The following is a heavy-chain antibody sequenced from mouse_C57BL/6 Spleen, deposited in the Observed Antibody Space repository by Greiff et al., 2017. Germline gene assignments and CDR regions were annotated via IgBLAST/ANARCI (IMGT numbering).Heavy chain of an antibody. CDR3: ARDYGSSYGYFDF. D-gene: IGHD1-1*01. V-gene: IGHV5-16*01. CDR1: GFTFSDYY. Sequence: DVKLVESEGGLVQPGSSMKLSCTASGFTFSDYYMAWVRQVPEKGLEWVANIYSDGSSTYSLYSLKSRFIISRDNAKNILYLQMSSLKSEDTATYYCARDYGSSYGYFDFWGTGTTVTVSS. J-gene: IGHJ1*03. CDR2: IYSDGSST.